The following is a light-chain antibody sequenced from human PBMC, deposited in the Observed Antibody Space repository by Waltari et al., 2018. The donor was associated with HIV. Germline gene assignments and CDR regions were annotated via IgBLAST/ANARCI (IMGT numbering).Light chain of an antibody. CDR2: VNSDGRH. V-gene: IGLV4-69*02. J-gene: IGLJ3*02. CDR1: SGHSHYP. CDR3: QTWGTGIRV. Sequence: QLVLTQSPSASASLGASVKLTCPLSSGHSHYPIAWHQQRPEKGPRDLLKVNSDGRHSKVDGISDRFSGSSSGAERHLIISSLQSEDEADYYCQTWGTGIRVFGGGTKLTVL.